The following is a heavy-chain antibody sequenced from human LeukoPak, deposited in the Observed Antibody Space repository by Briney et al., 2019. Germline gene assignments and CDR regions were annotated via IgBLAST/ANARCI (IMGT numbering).Heavy chain of an antibody. CDR3: AKVGFCSGATCYPDDY. J-gene: IGHJ4*02. V-gene: IGHV3-30*02. D-gene: IGHD2-15*01. CDR2: IRYDGNTK. Sequence: GGSLRLSCAASGYTFNIHGMHWVRQAPGKELEWVAFIRYDGNTKYYADSVKGRFTISRDNSKNTLYLQMNSLRPEDTAVYYCAKVGFCSGATCYPDDYWGQGTLVTVSS. CDR1: GYTFNIHG.